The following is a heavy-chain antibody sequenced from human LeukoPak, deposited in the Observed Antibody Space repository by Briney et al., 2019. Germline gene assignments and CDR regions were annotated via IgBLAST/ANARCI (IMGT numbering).Heavy chain of an antibody. J-gene: IGHJ3*02. Sequence: SETLSLTCTVSGGSISSSSYYWSWIRQPPGKGLEWIGYIYYSGSTNYNPSLKSRVTISVDTSKNQFSLKLSSVTAADTAVYYCAREKIGYSSGWYSDDAFDIWGQGTMVTVSS. D-gene: IGHD6-19*01. V-gene: IGHV4-61*01. CDR1: GGSISSSSYY. CDR3: AREKIGYSSGWYSDDAFDI. CDR2: IYYSGST.